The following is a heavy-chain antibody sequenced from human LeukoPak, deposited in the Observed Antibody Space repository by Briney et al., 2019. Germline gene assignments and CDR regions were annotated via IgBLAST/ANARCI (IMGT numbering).Heavy chain of an antibody. J-gene: IGHJ6*03. CDR2: ISSSSSYI. V-gene: IGHV3-21*06. CDR1: GFTFSSYS. CDR3: AFGGGSTSCYFYCSYYYMDV. D-gene: IGHD2-2*01. Sequence: PGGSLRLSCAASGFTFSSYSMNWVRQAPGKGLEWVSSISSSSSYIYYADSVKGRFTISRDNSKNTLYLQMNSLRAEDTAVYYCAFGGGSTSCYFYCSYYYMDVWGKGTTVTISS.